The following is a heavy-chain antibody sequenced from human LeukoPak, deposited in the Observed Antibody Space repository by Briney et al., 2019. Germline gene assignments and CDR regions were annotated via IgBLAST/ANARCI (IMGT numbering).Heavy chain of an antibody. CDR1: GGSINNGGYY. CDR3: ARESWEGYSGGGDAFDI. Sequence: SETLSLTCTVSGGSINNGGYYWSWIRQHPGKGLEWIGYIYYSGSSYYNPSLKSRVTISVDTSKNQFSLKLSSVTAADTAVYYCARESWEGYSGGGDAFDIWGQGTMVTVSS. D-gene: IGHD5-12*01. V-gene: IGHV4-61*08. CDR2: IYYSGSS. J-gene: IGHJ3*02.